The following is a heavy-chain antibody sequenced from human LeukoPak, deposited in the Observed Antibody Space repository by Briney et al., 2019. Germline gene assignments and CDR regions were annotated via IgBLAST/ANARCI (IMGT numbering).Heavy chain of an antibody. V-gene: IGHV4-59*01. J-gene: IGHJ5*02. CDR2: IYYSGST. CDR1: GGSISSYY. D-gene: IGHD4-17*01. Sequence: SETLSLTCTVSGGSISSYYWSWIRQPPGKGLEWIGYIYYSGSTNYNPSLKSRVTISVDTSKNQFSLKLSSVTAADTAVYYCARDHFLTTVTTGGRFDPWGQGTLVTVSS. CDR3: ARDHFLTTVTTGGRFDP.